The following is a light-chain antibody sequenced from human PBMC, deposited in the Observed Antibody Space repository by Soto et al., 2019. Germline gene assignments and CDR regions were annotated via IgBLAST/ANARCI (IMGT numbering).Light chain of an antibody. CDR3: QQYVSTPWT. J-gene: IGKJ1*01. CDR2: GAS. V-gene: IGKV3-20*01. CDR1: QSVGNNY. Sequence: EIVLTQSPGTLSLSPGERATLSCRASQSVGNNYLAWYQQKPSQSPRLLIYGASSRATGTPDRFSGSGSGTDFTLTISRLEPEDFAVYSCQQYVSTPWTFGQGTKVDIK.